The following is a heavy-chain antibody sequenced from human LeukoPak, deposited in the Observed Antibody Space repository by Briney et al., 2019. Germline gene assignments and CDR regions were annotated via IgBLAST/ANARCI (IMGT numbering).Heavy chain of an antibody. J-gene: IGHJ4*02. V-gene: IGHV4-31*03. D-gene: IGHD6-6*01. Sequence: SETLSLTCTVSGGSISSGGYYWSWIRQHPGKGLEWIGYIYYSGSTYYNPSLKSRVTISVDTSKNQFSLKLSSVTAADTAVYYCARADVEYSSSSHYFDYWGQGTLVTVSS. CDR1: GGSISSGGYY. CDR2: IYYSGST. CDR3: ARADVEYSSSSHYFDY.